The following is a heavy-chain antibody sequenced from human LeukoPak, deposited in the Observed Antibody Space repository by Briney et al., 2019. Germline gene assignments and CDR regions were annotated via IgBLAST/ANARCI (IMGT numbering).Heavy chain of an antibody. J-gene: IGHJ3*02. V-gene: IGHV1-18*01. Sequence: GASVKVSSKASGYTSTSYVISGVPQAPGQGREWMGWISAYNGNTNYAQKLQGRVTMTTATSTSTAYMELRSMRSDDTAVYYCARSGYSGHAFDIWGQGTMVTVSS. CDR3: ARSGYSGHAFDI. D-gene: IGHD3-22*01. CDR1: GYTSTSYV. CDR2: ISAYNGNT.